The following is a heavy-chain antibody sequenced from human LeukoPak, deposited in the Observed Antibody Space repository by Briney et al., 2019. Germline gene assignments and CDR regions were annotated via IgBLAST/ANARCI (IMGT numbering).Heavy chain of an antibody. CDR1: GFTFSSFG. CDR3: AKDHRHSSSSPDY. V-gene: IGHV3-30*02. D-gene: IGHD6-6*01. Sequence: GGSLRLSCAASGFTFSSFGIHWVRQAPGKGLEWVAFIRYDGSNKYYADSVKGRFTISRDNSKNTLYLQMNSLRAEDTAVYYCAKDHRHSSSSPDYWGQGTLVTVSS. J-gene: IGHJ4*02. CDR2: IRYDGSNK.